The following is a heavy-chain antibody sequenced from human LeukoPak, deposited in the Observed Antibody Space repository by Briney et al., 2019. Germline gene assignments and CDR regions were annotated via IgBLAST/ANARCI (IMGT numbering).Heavy chain of an antibody. J-gene: IGHJ3*02. CDR1: GYTFTSYY. D-gene: IGHD3-10*01. Sequence: ASVKVSCKASGYTFTSYYMHWVRQAPGQGLEWMGIINPSGGSTSYAQKFQGRVTMTRDTSTSTVYMELSSLRSEDTAVYYCARVKGLWFGELLSNDAFDIWGQGTMVTVSS. CDR3: ARVKGLWFGELLSNDAFDI. CDR2: INPSGGST. V-gene: IGHV1-46*01.